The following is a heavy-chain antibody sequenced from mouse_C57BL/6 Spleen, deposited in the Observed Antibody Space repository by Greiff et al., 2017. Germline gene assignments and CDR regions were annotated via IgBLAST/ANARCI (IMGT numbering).Heavy chain of an antibody. D-gene: IGHD1-1*01. Sequence: QVQLQQPGAELVRPGSSVKLSCKASGYTFTSYWMHWVKQRPIQGLEWIGNIDPSDSETHYNQKFKDKATLTVDNSSSTAYMQLSSLTSEDSAVYYCARSHYYGSSLHYWGQGTTLTVSS. J-gene: IGHJ2*01. CDR2: IDPSDSET. CDR1: GYTFTSYW. CDR3: ARSHYYGSSLHY. V-gene: IGHV1-52*01.